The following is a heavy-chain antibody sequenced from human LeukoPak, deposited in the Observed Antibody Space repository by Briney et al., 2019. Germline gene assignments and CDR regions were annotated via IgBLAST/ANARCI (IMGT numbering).Heavy chain of an antibody. CDR2: IYYSGST. D-gene: IGHD4-11*01. CDR1: GGSISSYY. J-gene: IGHJ4*02. Sequence: SETLSLTCTVSGGSISSYYWSWIRQPPGKGLEWIGYIYYSGSTNYNPSLKSRVTISVDTSKNQFSLKLSSVTAADTAVYYCARTRLTTVTIPFDYWGQGTLATVSS. V-gene: IGHV4-59*01. CDR3: ARTRLTTVTIPFDY.